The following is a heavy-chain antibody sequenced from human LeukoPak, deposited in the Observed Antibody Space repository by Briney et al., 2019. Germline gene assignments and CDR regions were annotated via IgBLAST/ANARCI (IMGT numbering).Heavy chain of an antibody. Sequence: ASVKVSCKASGYTFTSYGITWVRQAPGQGLEWMGWISPYNGNTNYAQKFQGRVTMTTDTSTSTAYMELRSLRSDDTAVYYCARDVEGSGEIKSYYYYMDVWGKGTTVTVSS. D-gene: IGHD3-10*01. V-gene: IGHV1-18*01. CDR1: GYTFTSYG. CDR2: ISPYNGNT. CDR3: ARDVEGSGEIKSYYYYMDV. J-gene: IGHJ6*03.